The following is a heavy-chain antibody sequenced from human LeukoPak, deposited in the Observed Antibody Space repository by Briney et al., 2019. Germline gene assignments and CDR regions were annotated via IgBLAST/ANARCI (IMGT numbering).Heavy chain of an antibody. Sequence: GGSLRLSCAASGFAFSSYWMHWVRQAPGKGLVWVSRINSDGSSTTYADSVQGRFTISRDNAKNTLYLQMNSLRADDTAVYYCARSVYSHYANWFDPWGQGTLVTVSS. J-gene: IGHJ5*02. V-gene: IGHV3-74*01. CDR2: INSDGSST. CDR1: GFAFSSYW. CDR3: ARSVYSHYANWFDP. D-gene: IGHD4-11*01.